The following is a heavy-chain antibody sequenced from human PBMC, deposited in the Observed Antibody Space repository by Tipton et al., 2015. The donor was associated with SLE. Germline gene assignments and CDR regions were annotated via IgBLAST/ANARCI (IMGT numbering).Heavy chain of an antibody. J-gene: IGHJ5*01. Sequence: GSLRLSCVGSGFTFNNYPLTWVRQGPGKGLEWVSAVSGSGTSTYYADAVKGRFTISRDNFQNTLFLEMNRLRVEDTAVYYCAKGWDWFDSWGQGTLVTVSS. CDR1: GFTFNNYP. CDR3: AKGWDWFDS. CDR2: VSGSGTST. V-gene: IGHV3-23*01. D-gene: IGHD1-26*01.